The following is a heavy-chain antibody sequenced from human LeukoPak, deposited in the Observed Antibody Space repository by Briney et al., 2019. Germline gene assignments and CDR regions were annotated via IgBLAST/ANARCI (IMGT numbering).Heavy chain of an antibody. D-gene: IGHD1-26*01. CDR3: ARSSVGARRRIDY. Sequence: ASVKVSCKDSGYTFTSYDINWVRQAPGQGLEWMGWMNPNSGNTGYAQKFQGRVTMTRSTSINTAYMELNSLTSEDTAVYYCARSSVGARRRIDYWGQGTLVTVSS. J-gene: IGHJ4*02. CDR2: MNPNSGNT. CDR1: GYTFTSYD. V-gene: IGHV1-8*01.